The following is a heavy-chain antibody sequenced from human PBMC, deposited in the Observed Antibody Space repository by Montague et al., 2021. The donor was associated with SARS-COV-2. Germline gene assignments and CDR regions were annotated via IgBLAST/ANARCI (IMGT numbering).Heavy chain of an antibody. J-gene: IGHJ3*02. D-gene: IGHD3-22*01. Sequence: SLSFAASGFTFSSYEMNWLRQAPGKGLEWVSYISSSGITMYYADSVKGRFTISRDNAKNLLYLQMNSLRAEDTAVYYCARAGGYRDAFDIWGQGATVTVSS. CDR2: ISSSGITM. V-gene: IGHV3-48*03. CDR3: ARAGGYRDAFDI. CDR1: GFTFSSYE.